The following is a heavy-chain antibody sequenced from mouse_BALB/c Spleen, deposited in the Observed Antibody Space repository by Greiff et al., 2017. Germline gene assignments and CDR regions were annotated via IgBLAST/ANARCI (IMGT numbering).Heavy chain of an antibody. Sequence: EVQRVESGGGLVKPGGSLKLSCAASGFTFSSYAMSWVRQTPEKRLEWVASISSGGSTYYPDSVKGRFSISRENARNILYLQMSSLRSEDTAMYYCESGNSWFAYWGQGTLVTVSA. CDR3: ESGNSWFAY. J-gene: IGHJ3*01. CDR2: ISSGGST. D-gene: IGHD1-3*01. CDR1: GFTFSSYA. V-gene: IGHV5-6-5*01.